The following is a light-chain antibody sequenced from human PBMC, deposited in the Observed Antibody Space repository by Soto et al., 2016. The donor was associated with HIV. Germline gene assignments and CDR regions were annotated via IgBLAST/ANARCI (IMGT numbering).Light chain of an antibody. Sequence: SYELTQPPSVSVAPGKTASIICGGNNIGSKSVHWYQQKSGQAPVLVVYDDVDRPSGIPERFSGSNSGNTATLTISRIEAGDEADYYCQVWDSNSDHVVFGGGTKVTV. J-gene: IGLJ2*01. CDR1: NIGSKS. CDR2: DDV. V-gene: IGLV3-21*03. CDR3: QVWDSNSDHVV.